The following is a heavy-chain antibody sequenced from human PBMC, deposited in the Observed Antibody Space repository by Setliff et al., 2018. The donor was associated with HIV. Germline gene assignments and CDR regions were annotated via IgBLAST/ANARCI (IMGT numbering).Heavy chain of an antibody. CDR2: ISSYNDNR. CDR1: GYTFTSYG. V-gene: IGHV1-18*01. D-gene: IGHD2-8*01. CDR3: ARHRMYAAMAPMAPFDY. Sequence: ASVKVSCKASGYTFTSYGISWVRQAPGQGLEWMGWISSYNDNRNYAQNFQGRVTMTTHTSTSTAYMELRSLTSDDTAVYYCARHRMYAAMAPMAPFDYWGQGTLVTVSS. J-gene: IGHJ4*02.